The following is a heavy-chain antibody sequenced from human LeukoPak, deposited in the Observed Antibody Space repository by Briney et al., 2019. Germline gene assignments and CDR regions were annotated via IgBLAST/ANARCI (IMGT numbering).Heavy chain of an antibody. CDR2: IYYSGST. CDR1: GGSISSGGYY. V-gene: IGHV4-31*03. J-gene: IGHJ4*02. CDR3: ARGAQSGDSSGYYSFDY. D-gene: IGHD3-22*01. Sequence: SSETLSLTCTVAGGSISSGGYYWSWIRQHPGKGLEWIGYIYYSGSTYYNPSLKSRVTISVDTSKNQFSLKLSSVTAADTAVYYCARGAQSGDSSGYYSFDYWGQGTLVTVSS.